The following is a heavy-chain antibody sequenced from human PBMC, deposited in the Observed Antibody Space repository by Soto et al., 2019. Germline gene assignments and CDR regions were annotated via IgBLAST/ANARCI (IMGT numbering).Heavy chain of an antibody. J-gene: IGHJ4*02. D-gene: IGHD5-12*01. Sequence: QVQLVESGGGVVQPGTSLRLSCAASGFTFSSYGMHWVRQAPGKGLEWVAIIWYDGSNKYYAESVKGRFVISRENSKNTLYLQMNSLRAEDTAMYYCGRSYSGYDSVGYWGQGTLVTVS. CDR1: GFTFSSYG. CDR2: IWYDGSNK. CDR3: GRSYSGYDSVGY. V-gene: IGHV3-33*01.